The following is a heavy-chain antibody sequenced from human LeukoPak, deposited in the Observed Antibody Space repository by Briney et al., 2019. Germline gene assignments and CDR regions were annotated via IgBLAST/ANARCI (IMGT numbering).Heavy chain of an antibody. D-gene: IGHD6-13*01. CDR2: SSPYNGKT. CDR3: ARDPYSSSQGNLDY. J-gene: IGHJ4*02. V-gene: IGHV1-18*01. CDR1: GYPFISFG. Sequence: GASVKVSCKTSGYPFISFGIAWLRQAPGQGLEWLGWSSPYNGKTEYSQKLQDRVTMTTDPSTSTAYMELRSLRSDDTAVYYCARDPYSSSQGNLDYWGQGTLVTVSS.